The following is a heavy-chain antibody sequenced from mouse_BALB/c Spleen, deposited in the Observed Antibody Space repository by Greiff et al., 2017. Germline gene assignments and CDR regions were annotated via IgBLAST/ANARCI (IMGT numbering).Heavy chain of an antibody. V-gene: IGHV5-17*02. CDR2: ISSGSSTI. CDR3: AREIYYGQPMDY. Sequence: EVKLVESGGGLVQPGGSRKLSCAASGFTFSSFGMHWVRQAPEKGLEWVAYISSGSSTIYYADTVKGRFTISRDNPKNTLFLQMTSLRSEDTAMYYCAREIYYGQPMDYWGRGTSVTVSS. CDR1: GFTFSSFG. D-gene: IGHD1-2*01. J-gene: IGHJ4*01.